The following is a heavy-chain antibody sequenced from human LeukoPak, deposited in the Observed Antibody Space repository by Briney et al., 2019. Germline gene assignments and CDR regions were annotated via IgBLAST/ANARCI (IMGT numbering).Heavy chain of an antibody. V-gene: IGHV3-21*01. CDR2: ISSSSSYI. J-gene: IGHJ5*02. CDR1: GFTFSSYS. D-gene: IGHD3-3*01. CDR3: ARAYDFWSGYYRRPDWFDP. Sequence: NTGGSLRLSCAASGFTFSSYSMNWVRQAPGKGLEWVSSISSSSSYIYYADSVKGRFTISRDNDKNSLYLQMNSLRAEDMAVYYCARAYDFWSGYYRRPDWFDPWGQGTLVTVSS.